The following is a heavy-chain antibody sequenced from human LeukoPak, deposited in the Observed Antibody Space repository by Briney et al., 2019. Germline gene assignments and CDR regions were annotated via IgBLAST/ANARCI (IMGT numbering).Heavy chain of an antibody. CDR3: ARDFAGWGYFDL. CDR1: GFTFSGSG. CDR2: IRYHGSDK. V-gene: IGHV3-30*02. Sequence: GESLRLSCAASGFTFSGSGMHWVRQAPGKGLEWVAFIRYHGSDKFYADSVKGRFTISRDNAKNSLYLQMNSLRAEDTAVYYCARDFAGWGYFDLWGRGTQVTVSS. D-gene: IGHD3-9*01. J-gene: IGHJ2*01.